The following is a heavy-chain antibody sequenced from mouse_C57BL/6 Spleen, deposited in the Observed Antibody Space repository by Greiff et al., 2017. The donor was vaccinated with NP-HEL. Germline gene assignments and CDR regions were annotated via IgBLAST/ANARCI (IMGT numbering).Heavy chain of an antibody. CDR1: GYTFTSYW. D-gene: IGHD2-4*01. Sequence: QVQLQQSGAELVRPGSSVKLSCKASGYTFTSYWMHWVKQRPIQGLEWIGNIDPSDSETHYNQKFKDKATLTVDKSSSTAYMQLSSLTSEDSAVYYCARSRYDYDRGYAMDYWGQGTSVTVSS. J-gene: IGHJ4*01. CDR3: ARSRYDYDRGYAMDY. CDR2: IDPSDSET. V-gene: IGHV1-52*01.